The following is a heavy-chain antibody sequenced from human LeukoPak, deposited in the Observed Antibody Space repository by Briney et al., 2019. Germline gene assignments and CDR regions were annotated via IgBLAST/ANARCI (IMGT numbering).Heavy chain of an antibody. D-gene: IGHD2-15*01. Sequence: SQALSLTCAISGDSVSSISAAWNWVRQSPSRGLEWLGRTYYRSKWYNDYTVSVKSRITMNPDTSKNQLSLQLNSVTPEDTAVYYCARERIDAFDIWGQGTMVIVSS. J-gene: IGHJ3*02. CDR3: ARERIDAFDI. V-gene: IGHV6-1*01. CDR2: TYYRSKWYN. CDR1: GDSVSSISAA.